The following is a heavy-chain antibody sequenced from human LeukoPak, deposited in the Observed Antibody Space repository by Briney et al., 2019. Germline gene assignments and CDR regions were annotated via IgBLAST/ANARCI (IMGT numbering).Heavy chain of an antibody. CDR1: GHTFTGYY. J-gene: IGHJ4*02. Sequence: ASVKVSCKASGHTFTGYYMHWVRQAPGQGLEWMGWINPNSGGTNHAQKFQGRVTMTRDTSISTAYMELSRLRSDDTAVYYCARGLGSGSYGAILDYWGQGTLVTVSS. V-gene: IGHV1-2*02. D-gene: IGHD1-26*01. CDR2: INPNSGGT. CDR3: ARGLGSGSYGAILDY.